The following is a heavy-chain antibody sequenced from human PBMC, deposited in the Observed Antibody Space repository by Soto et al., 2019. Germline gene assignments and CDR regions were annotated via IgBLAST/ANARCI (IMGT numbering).Heavy chain of an antibody. J-gene: IGHJ4*02. CDR2: IADSRDRT. Sequence: EVQLLESGGCLVQPGGSLRLSCAASGFTFRSYAMSWVRQAPGKGLEWVSVIADSRDRTYYADSVKGRFTISRDNSKNTLYLQMHNLRAEDTATYYCAKGIDWGQGTRVTVSS. D-gene: IGHD2-15*01. CDR3: AKGID. V-gene: IGHV3-23*01. CDR1: GFTFRSYA.